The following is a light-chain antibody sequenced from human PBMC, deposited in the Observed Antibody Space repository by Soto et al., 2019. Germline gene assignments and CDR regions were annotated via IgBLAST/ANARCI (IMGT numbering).Light chain of an antibody. CDR1: HSVRNN. CDR2: DTS. CDR3: QQYYSFPRT. Sequence: EIVMTQSPGTLSVSPGERATLSCRASHSVRNNLAWYQQKPGQAPRLLIYDTSTRATGIPARFSGSGSGTDFTLTISCLQSEDFATYYCQQYYSFPRTFGQGTKVDIK. V-gene: IGKV3-15*01. J-gene: IGKJ1*01.